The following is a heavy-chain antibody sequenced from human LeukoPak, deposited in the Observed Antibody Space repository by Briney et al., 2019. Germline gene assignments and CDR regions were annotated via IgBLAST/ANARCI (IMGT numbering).Heavy chain of an antibody. CDR3: ARGYYYDSSGSPY. D-gene: IGHD3-22*01. J-gene: IGHJ4*02. Sequence: GGSLRLSCAASGFTFSSYSMNWVRQAPGKGLEWVSYISSSSSTIYYADSVKGRFTISRDNAKNSLYLQMNSLRAEDTAVYYCARGYYYDSSGSPYWGQGTLVTVSS. CDR1: GFTFSSYS. V-gene: IGHV3-48*01. CDR2: ISSSSSTI.